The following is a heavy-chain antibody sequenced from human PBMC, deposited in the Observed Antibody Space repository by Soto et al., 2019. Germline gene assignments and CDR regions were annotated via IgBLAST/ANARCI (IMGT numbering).Heavy chain of an antibody. D-gene: IGHD3-3*01. V-gene: IGHV4-39*01. CDR2: SYYRGRT. Sequence: QLQLQESGPGLVKPSETLSLTCTVSGGSISSRSHYWGWIRQSPGKHLEWIGSSYYRGRTHYNPSHKTVVTISVDTSKNPISLKVYSVTAADTAVYYCETADGFGVVTPFFEYWGQGILVTVSS. CDR3: ETADGFGVVTPFFEY. J-gene: IGHJ4*02. CDR1: GGSISSRSHY.